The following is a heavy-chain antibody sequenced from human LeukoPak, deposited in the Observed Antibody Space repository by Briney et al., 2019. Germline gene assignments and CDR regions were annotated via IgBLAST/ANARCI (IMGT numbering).Heavy chain of an antibody. V-gene: IGHV3-30*18. CDR2: ISYDGSNK. J-gene: IGHJ4*02. CDR1: GFTFSSYG. CDR3: AKGPRPDYDFCSGSYYFDY. D-gene: IGHD3-3*01. Sequence: PGGSLRLSCAASGFTFSSYGTHWVRQAPGKGLEWVAVISYDGSNKYYADSVKGRFTISRDNSKNTLYLQMNSLRAEDTAVYYCAKGPRPDYDFCSGSYYFDYWGQGTLVTVSS.